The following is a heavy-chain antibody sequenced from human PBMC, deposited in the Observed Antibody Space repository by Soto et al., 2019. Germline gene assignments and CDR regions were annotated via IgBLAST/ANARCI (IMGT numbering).Heavy chain of an antibody. CDR2: ISGTGGST. CDR1: GFTFSGYA. D-gene: IGHD6-19*01. Sequence: SLRLSCAASGFTFSGYAMSWVRQAPGKGLEWVSTISGTGGSTYYADSVTGRFTISRDKSKNTVYLQMDSLRAEDTAVYYCAKLSSGFYNNFDYWGQGTLVTVSS. J-gene: IGHJ4*02. CDR3: AKLSSGFYNNFDY. V-gene: IGHV3-23*01.